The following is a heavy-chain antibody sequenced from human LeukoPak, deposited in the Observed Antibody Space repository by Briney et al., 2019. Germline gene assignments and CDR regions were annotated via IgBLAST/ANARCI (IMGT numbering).Heavy chain of an antibody. J-gene: IGHJ4*02. V-gene: IGHV1-18*01. CDR1: GYFFTNYG. D-gene: IGHD5-12*01. Sequence: ASVKVSCKASGYFFTNYGCSWVGQAPSQGPEWMGWISTSNGNTKYAQKFQGRGTLTRDTSARTAYMDLRSLRSDYTGVYFCARSGFAFGYHYFDFWGQGTLVTVSS. CDR3: ARSGFAFGYHYFDF. CDR2: ISTSNGNT.